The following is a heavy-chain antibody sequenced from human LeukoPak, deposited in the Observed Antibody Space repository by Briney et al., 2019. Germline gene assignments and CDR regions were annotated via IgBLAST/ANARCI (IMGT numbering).Heavy chain of an antibody. CDR2: INPNSGGT. V-gene: IGHV1-2*02. D-gene: IGHD1-26*01. J-gene: IGHJ5*02. Sequence: ASVKVSCKASGYTFTGYYMHWVRQAPGQGLEWMGWINPNSGGTNYAQKFQGRVTMTRDTSISTAYMELSRLRSEDTAVYYCARDKFGGSTSRGHNWFDPWGQGTLVTVSS. CDR1: GYTFTGYY. CDR3: ARDKFGGSTSRGHNWFDP.